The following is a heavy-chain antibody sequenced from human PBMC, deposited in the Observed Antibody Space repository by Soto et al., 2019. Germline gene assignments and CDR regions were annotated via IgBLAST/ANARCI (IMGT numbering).Heavy chain of an antibody. V-gene: IGHV4-34*01. J-gene: IGHJ6*02. CDR3: ARGRCSGGSCYYYYYYGMDV. Sequence: PSETLSLTCAVYGGSFSGYYWSWIRQPPGKGLEWIGEINHSGSTNYNPSLKSRVTISVDTSKNQFSLKLSSVTAADTAVYYCARGRCSGGSCYYYYYYGMDVWGQGTTVTVSS. CDR1: GGSFSGYY. D-gene: IGHD2-15*01. CDR2: INHSGST.